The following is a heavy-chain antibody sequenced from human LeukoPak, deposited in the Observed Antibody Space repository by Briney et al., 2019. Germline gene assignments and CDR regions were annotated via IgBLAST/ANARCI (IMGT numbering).Heavy chain of an antibody. Sequence: PSETLSLTCTVSGGSISSYYWSWIRQPPGKGLEWIGYIYYSGSTNYNPSLKSRVTISVATSKNQFSLKLSSVAAADTAVYYCARAGIVVALDYWGQGTLVTVSS. CDR2: IYYSGST. CDR3: ARAGIVVALDY. D-gene: IGHD3-22*01. J-gene: IGHJ4*02. V-gene: IGHV4-59*01. CDR1: GGSISSYY.